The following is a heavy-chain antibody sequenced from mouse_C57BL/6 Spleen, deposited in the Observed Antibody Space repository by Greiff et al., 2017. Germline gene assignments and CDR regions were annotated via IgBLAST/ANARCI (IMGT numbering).Heavy chain of an antibody. V-gene: IGHV1-15*01. CDR2: IDPETGGT. J-gene: IGHJ2*01. Sequence: VPRVESGAELVRPGASVTLSCQASGYTFTASEMHWVKQTPVHGLEWIGAIDPETGGTAYKQTFKGKAILTADKSSSTAYMELRSLTSEDSAVDYCTNDAPYDLEYWGQGTTLTVSS. D-gene: IGHD2-14*01. CDR3: TNDAPYDLEY. CDR1: GYTFTASE.